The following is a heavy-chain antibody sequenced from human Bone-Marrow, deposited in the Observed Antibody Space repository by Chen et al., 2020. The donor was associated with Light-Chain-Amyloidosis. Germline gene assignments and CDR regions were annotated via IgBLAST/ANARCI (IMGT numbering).Heavy chain of an antibody. CDR1: GFTFRSYG. CDR2: ISYDGSNK. CDR3: AKDYYGSGSYPMAAGYYGMDV. Sequence: QVQLVESGGGVVQPGRCLRLSCAASGFTFRSYGMHWVRQRPGKGLEWVAVISYDGSNKYYADSVKGRFTISRDNSKNTLYLQMNSLRAEDTAVYYCAKDYYGSGSYPMAAGYYGMDVWGQGTTVTVSS. D-gene: IGHD3-10*01. V-gene: IGHV3-30*18. J-gene: IGHJ6*02.